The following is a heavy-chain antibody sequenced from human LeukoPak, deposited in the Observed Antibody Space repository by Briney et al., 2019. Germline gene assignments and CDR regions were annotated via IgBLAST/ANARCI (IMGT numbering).Heavy chain of an antibody. J-gene: IGHJ4*02. CDR2: INPSGGST. CDR1: GYTFTGYY. D-gene: IGHD3-22*01. V-gene: IGHV1-46*01. Sequence: GASVKVSCKASGYTFTGYYMHWVRQAPGQGLEWMGIINPSGGSTSYAQKFQGRVTMTRDTSISTAYMELSRLRSDDTAVYYCARDRRYYDSSGSLDYWGQGTLVTVSS. CDR3: ARDRRYYDSSGSLDY.